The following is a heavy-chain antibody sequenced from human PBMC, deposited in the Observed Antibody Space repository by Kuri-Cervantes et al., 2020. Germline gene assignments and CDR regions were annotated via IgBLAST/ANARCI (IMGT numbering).Heavy chain of an antibody. D-gene: IGHD5-18*01. Sequence: SVKVSCKASGGTFSSYTISWVRQAPGQGLEWMGRIIPILGIANYAQKFQGRVTITADKSTSTAYMELSSPRSEDTAVYYCARDPGDSYGYLWDVWGQGTTVTVSS. J-gene: IGHJ6*02. CDR3: ARDPGDSYGYLWDV. CDR2: IIPILGIA. V-gene: IGHV1-69*04. CDR1: GGTFSSYT.